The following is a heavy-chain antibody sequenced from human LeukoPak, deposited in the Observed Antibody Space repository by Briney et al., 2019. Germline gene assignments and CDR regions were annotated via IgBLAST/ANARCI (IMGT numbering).Heavy chain of an antibody. J-gene: IGHJ4*02. V-gene: IGHV1-2*02. CDR1: GYTLTGYY. D-gene: IGHD3-9*01. CDR2: INPNSGGT. Sequence: ASVKVSCKASGYTLTGYYMHWVRQAPGQGLEWMGWINPNSGGTNYAQKFQGRVTMTRDTSISTAYMELSRLRSDDTAAHYCARDYDILTGYLFDYWGQGTLVTVSS. CDR3: ARDYDILTGYLFDY.